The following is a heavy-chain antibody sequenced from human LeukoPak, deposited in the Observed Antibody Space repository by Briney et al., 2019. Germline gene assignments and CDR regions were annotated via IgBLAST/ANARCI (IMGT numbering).Heavy chain of an antibody. V-gene: IGHV4-59*01. CDR3: ARDRSLGIIDY. CDR1: GDXISSYY. J-gene: IGHJ4*02. CDR2: IYYSGST. D-gene: IGHD3-16*01. Sequence: SETLSPTCLVSGDXISSYYCSWIRQPPGKGLEWIGYIYYSGSTNYNPSLKSRVTISVDASKNHFSLKLSSVTAADTAFYYCARDRSLGIIDYWGQGTLVTVSS.